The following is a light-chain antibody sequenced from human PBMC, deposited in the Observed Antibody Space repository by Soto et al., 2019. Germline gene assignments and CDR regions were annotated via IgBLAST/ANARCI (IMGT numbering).Light chain of an antibody. CDR3: QQYNNWPRT. J-gene: IGKJ1*01. V-gene: IGKV3-15*01. CDR1: RTVHSN. Sequence: EIVMPQSPATVSVSPGDRVTLSCRASRTVHSNVAWYQHKPGQAPRLLIYGASFRATGMPARFSGSGFGTEFTLTISSLQSEDFAVYYCQQYNNWPRTFGQGTKVDI. CDR2: GAS.